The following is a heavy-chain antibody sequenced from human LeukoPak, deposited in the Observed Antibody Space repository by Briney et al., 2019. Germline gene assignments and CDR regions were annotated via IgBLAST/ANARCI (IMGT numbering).Heavy chain of an antibody. V-gene: IGHV4-34*01. CDR1: GGSFGGYY. J-gene: IGHJ4*02. D-gene: IGHD5-24*01. CDR3: ARVGRWLQLWDY. Sequence: SETLSLTCAVYGGSFGGYYWSWIRQPPGKGLEWIGEINHSGSTNYNPSLKSRVTISVDTSKNQFSLKLSSVTAADTAVYYCARVGRWLQLWDYWGQGTLVTVSS. CDR2: INHSGST.